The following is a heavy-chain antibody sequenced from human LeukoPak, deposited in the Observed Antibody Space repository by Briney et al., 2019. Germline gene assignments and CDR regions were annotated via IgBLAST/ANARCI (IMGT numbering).Heavy chain of an antibody. D-gene: IGHD2-15*01. CDR3: ASRYCSGGSCYNRYYFDY. J-gene: IGHJ4*02. V-gene: IGHV3-23*01. Sequence: PGGSLRLSCAASGFTFSNYAMSWVRQTPGKGLEWVSAITGSGGSAYYADSVKGRFTISRDNSKNTLYPQMNSLRAEDTAIYYCASRYCSGGSCYNRYYFDYWGQGTLVTVSS. CDR2: ITGSGGSA. CDR1: GFTFSNYA.